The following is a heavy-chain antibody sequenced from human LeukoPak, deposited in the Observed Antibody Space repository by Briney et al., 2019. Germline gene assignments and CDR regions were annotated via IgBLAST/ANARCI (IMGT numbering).Heavy chain of an antibody. Sequence: GGSLRLSCAAAGFTFSSYWMHWVRQAPGKGLVWVSRINSDGSSTTYADSVKGRFAISRDNAKNTLFLQMNSLSPEDTAVYYCARDRSIEDAFDIWGQGTMVTVSS. D-gene: IGHD3-3*02. CDR1: GFTFSSYW. J-gene: IGHJ3*02. V-gene: IGHV3-74*03. CDR2: INSDGSST. CDR3: ARDRSIEDAFDI.